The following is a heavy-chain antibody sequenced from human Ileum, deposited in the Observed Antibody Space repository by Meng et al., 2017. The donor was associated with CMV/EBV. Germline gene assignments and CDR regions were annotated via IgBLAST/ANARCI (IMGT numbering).Heavy chain of an antibody. CDR2: INNDGNTV. V-gene: IGHV3-74*01. D-gene: IGHD1-26*01. CDR1: GFTFRDYW. CDR3: ARPYTGASTLPF. Sequence: GESLKISCAASGFTFRDYWMHWVRQSPGKGLVWVSRINNDGNTVDYADSVKGRFTISRDNTKNTLYLQMNSLRAEDTAVYYCARPYTGASTLPFWGQGTLVTVSS. J-gene: IGHJ4*02.